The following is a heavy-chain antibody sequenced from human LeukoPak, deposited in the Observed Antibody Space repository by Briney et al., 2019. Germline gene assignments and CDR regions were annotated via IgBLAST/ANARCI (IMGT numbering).Heavy chain of an antibody. CDR2: ISYDGSNK. D-gene: IGHD2-2*01. CDR3: AKSGTSCPAVY. Sequence: GGSLRLSCAASGFTFSSYGMHWVRQAPGKGLEWVAVISYDGSNKYYADSVKGRFTISRDNSKNTLYLQMNSLRAEDTAVYYCAKSGTSCPAVYWGQGTLVTVSA. V-gene: IGHV3-30*18. J-gene: IGHJ4*02. CDR1: GFTFSSYG.